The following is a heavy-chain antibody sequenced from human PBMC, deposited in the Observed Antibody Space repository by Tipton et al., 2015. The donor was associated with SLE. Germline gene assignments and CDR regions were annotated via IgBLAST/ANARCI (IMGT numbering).Heavy chain of an antibody. CDR1: GGSFSGYY. CDR2: INHSGST. J-gene: IGHJ4*02. Sequence: LRLSCAVYGGSFSGYYWSWIRQPPGKGLEWIGEINHSGSTNYNPSLKSRVTISVDTSKNQFSLKLSSVTAADTAVYYCARRGVDTAMAYYFDYWGQGTLATVSS. V-gene: IGHV4-34*01. CDR3: ARRGVDTAMAYYFDY. D-gene: IGHD5-18*01.